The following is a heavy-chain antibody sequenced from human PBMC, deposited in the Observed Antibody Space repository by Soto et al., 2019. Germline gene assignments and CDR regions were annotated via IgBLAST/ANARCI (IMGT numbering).Heavy chain of an antibody. CDR2: ISGSGGST. J-gene: IGHJ5*02. CDR1: GFTFSSYA. V-gene: IGHV3-23*01. Sequence: EVQLLESGGGLVQPGGSLRLSCAASGFTFSSYAMSWVRQAPGKGLEWVSAISGSGGSTYYADSVKGRFTISRDNSKNTLYLQMNSLRVEDTAVYYCAKDRWRGPHSGRYSSWGQGTLVTVSS. D-gene: IGHD1-26*01. CDR3: AKDRWRGPHSGRYSS.